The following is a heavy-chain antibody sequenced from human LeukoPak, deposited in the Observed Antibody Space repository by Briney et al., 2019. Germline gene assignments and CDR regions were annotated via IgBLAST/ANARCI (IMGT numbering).Heavy chain of an antibody. CDR1: GFTFSSYA. V-gene: IGHV3-30-3*01. CDR3: ARETYSGDAFDI. D-gene: IGHD1-26*01. J-gene: IGHJ3*02. CDR2: ISYDGSNK. Sequence: GGSLRLSCAASGFTFSSYAMHWVRQAPGKGLEWVAVISYDGSNKYYADSVKGRFTISRDNSKNTLYLQVNSLRAEDTAVYYCARETYSGDAFDIWGQGTMVTVSS.